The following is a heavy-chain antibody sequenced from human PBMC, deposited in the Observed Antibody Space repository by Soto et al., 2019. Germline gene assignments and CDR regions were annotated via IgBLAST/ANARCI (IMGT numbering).Heavy chain of an antibody. V-gene: IGHV1-18*01. CDR2: ISAYNGNT. D-gene: IGHD1-26*01. CDR3: ARDAAVGLFDY. CDR1: GYTFTSYG. Sequence: QVQLVQSGAEVKKPGASVKVSCKASGYTFTSYGISWVRQAPGQGLAWMGWISAYNGNTNSAQKLQGRVTMTTDTTTSSAYMERRSLRSDDTAEYYCARDAAVGLFDYWGQGTLVTVSS. J-gene: IGHJ4*02.